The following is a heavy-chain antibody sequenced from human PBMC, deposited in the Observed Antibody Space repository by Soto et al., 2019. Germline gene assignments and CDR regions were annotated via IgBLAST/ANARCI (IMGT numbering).Heavy chain of an antibody. CDR3: AKSPNFYCSSPNCYKYYFDH. Sequence: LRLSCAASGFTCNTYGMHWVRQAPGKGLEWVAVISYDGSEKYYVDSVKGRFTISKDNSKNTLYLQMNSLRPEDTAVYYCAKSPNFYCSSPNCYKYYFDHWGQGTRVTVSS. V-gene: IGHV3-30*18. CDR1: GFTCNTYG. J-gene: IGHJ4*02. CDR2: ISYDGSEK. D-gene: IGHD2-2*02.